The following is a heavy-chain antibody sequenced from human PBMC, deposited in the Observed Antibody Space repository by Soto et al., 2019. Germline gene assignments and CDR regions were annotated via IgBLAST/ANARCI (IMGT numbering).Heavy chain of an antibody. V-gene: IGHV1-69*02. D-gene: IGHD2-2*01. CDR1: GGTFSSYT. Sequence: QVQLVQSGAEVKTPGSSVKVSCKASGGTFSSYTISWVRQAPGQGLEWMGRIIPILGIANYAQKFQGRVTITADKSTSTAYMELSSLRSEDTAVYYCARAPLVVVPAAMSYFDYWGQGTLVTVSS. CDR3: ARAPLVVVPAAMSYFDY. J-gene: IGHJ4*02. CDR2: IIPILGIA.